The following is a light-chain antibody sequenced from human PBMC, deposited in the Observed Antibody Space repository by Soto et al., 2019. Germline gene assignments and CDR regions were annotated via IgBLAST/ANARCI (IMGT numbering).Light chain of an antibody. CDR2: EVN. Sequence: QSALTQHPSASGSPGQSVTISCTGTSSDVGGYNYVSWYQQYPDKVPKLMIYEVNKRPTGVPDRFSGSKSGNTAPLTISGLQADDEADYYCTSYAGGNNVFGTGTKLTVL. CDR1: SSDVGGYNY. V-gene: IGLV2-8*01. CDR3: TSYAGGNNV. J-gene: IGLJ1*01.